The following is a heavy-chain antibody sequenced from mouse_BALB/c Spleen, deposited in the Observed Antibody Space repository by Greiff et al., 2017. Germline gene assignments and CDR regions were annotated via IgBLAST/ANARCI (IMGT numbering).Heavy chain of an antibody. J-gene: IGHJ2*01. D-gene: IGHD2-10*02. V-gene: IGHV5-6-5*01. CDR1: GFTFSSYA. Sequence: EVQLVESGGGLVKPGGSLKLSCAASGFTFSSYAMSWVRQTPEKRLEWVASISSGGSTYYPDSVKGRFTISRDNARNILYLQMSSLRSEDTAMYYCARGRGYGNYYFDYWGQGTTLTVSS. CDR2: ISSGGST. CDR3: ARGRGYGNYYFDY.